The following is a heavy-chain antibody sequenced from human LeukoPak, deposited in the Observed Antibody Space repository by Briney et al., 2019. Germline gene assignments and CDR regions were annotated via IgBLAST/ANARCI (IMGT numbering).Heavy chain of an antibody. Sequence: SETLSLTCTVSGGPISSSSYYWGWIRQPPGKGLEWIGSIYYSGSTYYNPSLKSRVTISVDTSKNQFSLKLSSVTAADTAVYYCARLRTMVRGIPNWFDPWGQGTLVTVSS. V-gene: IGHV4-39*01. CDR1: GGPISSSSYY. CDR3: ARLRTMVRGIPNWFDP. D-gene: IGHD3-10*01. J-gene: IGHJ5*02. CDR2: IYYSGST.